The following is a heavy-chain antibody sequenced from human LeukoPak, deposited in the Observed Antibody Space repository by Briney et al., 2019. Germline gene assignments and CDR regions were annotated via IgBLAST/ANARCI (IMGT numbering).Heavy chain of an antibody. V-gene: IGHV1-2*02. Sequence: GASVRVSCKASGFTFTTYFMHWVRQAPGQGLEWMGWINPNSGGTNYAQKFQGRVTMTRDTSISTAYMELSRLRSDDTAVYYCARFSVLALYDFWSGYSVFDYWGQGTLVTVSS. D-gene: IGHD3-3*01. CDR1: GFTFTTYF. J-gene: IGHJ4*02. CDR2: INPNSGGT. CDR3: ARFSVLALYDFWSGYSVFDY.